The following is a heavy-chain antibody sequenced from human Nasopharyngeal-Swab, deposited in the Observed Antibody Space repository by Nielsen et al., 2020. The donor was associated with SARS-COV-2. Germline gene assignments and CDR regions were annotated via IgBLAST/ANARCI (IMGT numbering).Heavy chain of an antibody. V-gene: IGHV3-23*01. Sequence: GESLKISCAASGFTFSSYAMSWVRQAPGKGLEWVSAISGSGGSTYYADSVKGQFTISRDNSKNTLYLQMNSLRAEDTAVYYCAKEYSGYDGVLYDWGQGTLVTVSS. D-gene: IGHD5-12*01. J-gene: IGHJ4*02. CDR1: GFTFSSYA. CDR2: ISGSGGST. CDR3: AKEYSGYDGVLYD.